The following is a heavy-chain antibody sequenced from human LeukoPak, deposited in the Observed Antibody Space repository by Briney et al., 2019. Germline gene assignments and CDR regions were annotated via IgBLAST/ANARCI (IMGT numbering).Heavy chain of an antibody. CDR2: IYCSGST. D-gene: IGHD3-10*01. CDR1: GGSISSSSYY. V-gene: IGHV4-39*01. J-gene: IGHJ4*02. CDR3: ARPPGSEWFGELLYEVDY. Sequence: PSETLSLTCTVSGGSISSSSYYWGWIRQPPGKGLEWIGSIYCSGSTYYNPSLKSRVTISVDTSKNQFSLKLSSVTAADTAVYYCARPPGSEWFGELLYEVDYWGQGTLVTVSS.